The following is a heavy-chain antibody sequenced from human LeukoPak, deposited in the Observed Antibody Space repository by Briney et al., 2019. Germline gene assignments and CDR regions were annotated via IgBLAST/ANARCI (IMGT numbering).Heavy chain of an antibody. D-gene: IGHD3-22*01. CDR3: AKANYYYDSSGYGIEYFQH. V-gene: IGHV3-53*05. Sequence: GGSLRLSCAASGFTVSSNYMSWVRQAPGKGLEWVSVIYSGGSTYYADSVKGRFTISRDNAKNSLYLQMNSLRAEDTALYYCAKANYYYDSSGYGIEYFQHWGQGTLVTVSS. CDR2: IYSGGST. CDR1: GFTVSSNY. J-gene: IGHJ1*01.